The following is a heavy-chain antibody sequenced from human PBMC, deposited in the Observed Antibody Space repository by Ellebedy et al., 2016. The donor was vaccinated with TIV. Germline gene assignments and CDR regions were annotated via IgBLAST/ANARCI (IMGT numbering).Heavy chain of an antibody. Sequence: PGGSLRLSCVASGFTFSSYSMNRVRQAPGKGLEWVSYIDSSSGTVYYADSVKGRFTISRDNAKNSLYLQMNSLRAEDTAVYYCVRDGNRRIQLWEYFFDYWGQGTLVTVSS. CDR3: VRDGNRRIQLWEYFFDY. CDR2: IDSSSGTV. D-gene: IGHD5-18*01. V-gene: IGHV3-48*04. J-gene: IGHJ4*02. CDR1: GFTFSSYS.